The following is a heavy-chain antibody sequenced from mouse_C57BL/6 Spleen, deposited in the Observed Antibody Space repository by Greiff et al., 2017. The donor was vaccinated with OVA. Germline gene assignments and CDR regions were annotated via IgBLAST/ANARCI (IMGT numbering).Heavy chain of an antibody. D-gene: IGHD2-4*01. V-gene: IGHV1-81*01. J-gene: IGHJ4*01. Sequence: QVQLQQSGAELARPGASVKLSCKASGYTFTSYGISWVKQRTGQGLEWIGEIYPRSGNTYYNEKFKGKATLTADKSSSTAYMELRSLTSEDSAVYFCARGGIYYDYEYYAMDYWGQGTSVTVSS. CDR3: ARGGIYYDYEYYAMDY. CDR2: IYPRSGNT. CDR1: GYTFTSYG.